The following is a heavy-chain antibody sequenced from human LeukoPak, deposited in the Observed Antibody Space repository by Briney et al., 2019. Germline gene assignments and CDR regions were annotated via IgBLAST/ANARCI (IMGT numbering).Heavy chain of an antibody. CDR2: INPNSGGT. V-gene: IGHV1-2*02. J-gene: IGHJ4*02. Sequence: ASVKVSCKASRYTFTGYCMHWARQAPGQGLEWMGWINPNSGGTNYAQKFQGRVTMTRDTSISTAYMELSRLRSDDTAVYYCARDPSGWELPTDYWGQGTLVTVSS. CDR1: RYTFTGYC. CDR3: ARDPSGWELPTDY. D-gene: IGHD1-26*01.